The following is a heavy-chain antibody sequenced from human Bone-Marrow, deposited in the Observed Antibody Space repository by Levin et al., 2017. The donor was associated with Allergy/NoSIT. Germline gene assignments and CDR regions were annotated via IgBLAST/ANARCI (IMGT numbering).Heavy chain of an antibody. CDR2: ISGHSGNI. CDR3: ARARGLSGHLEVDN. D-gene: IGHD5-12*01. J-gene: IGHJ4*02. Sequence: ASVKVSCKASGYPFTSYGISWVRQAPGQGLEWMGWISGHSGNINYAQNLQDRVTLTRDTLTTTAYMEVRSLRSDDTAVYYCARARGLSGHLEVDNWGQGTLVIVSS. V-gene: IGHV1-18*04. CDR1: GYPFTSYG.